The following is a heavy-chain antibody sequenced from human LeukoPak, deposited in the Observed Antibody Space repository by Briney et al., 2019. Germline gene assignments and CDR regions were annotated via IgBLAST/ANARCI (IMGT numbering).Heavy chain of an antibody. CDR2: INPNSGGT. Sequence: GASVTVSCKASGYTFTGYYMHWVRQAPGHGLEWMGWINPNSGGTNYAQKFQGRVIMTRDTSISTAYMKLSRLRSDDTAVYYCAMCLSGYYLGFDYWGQGTLVTVSS. J-gene: IGHJ4*02. D-gene: IGHD3-3*01. CDR3: AMCLSGYYLGFDY. V-gene: IGHV1-2*02. CDR1: GYTFTGYY.